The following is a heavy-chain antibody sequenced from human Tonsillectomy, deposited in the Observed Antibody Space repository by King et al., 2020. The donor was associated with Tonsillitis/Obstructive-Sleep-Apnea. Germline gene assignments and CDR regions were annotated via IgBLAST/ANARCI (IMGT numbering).Heavy chain of an antibody. CDR1: GFTFSSYS. CDR2: ISSSSSYI. J-gene: IGHJ4*02. D-gene: IGHD4-11*01. Sequence: VQLVESGGGLVKPGGSLRLSCAASGFTFSSYSMNWVRQAPGKGLEWVSSISSSSSYIYYEDSVKGRFTISRDNAKNSLYLQMNSLRAEDTAVYYCARDLQGFDYWGQGTLVTVSS. CDR3: ARDLQGFDY. V-gene: IGHV3-21*01.